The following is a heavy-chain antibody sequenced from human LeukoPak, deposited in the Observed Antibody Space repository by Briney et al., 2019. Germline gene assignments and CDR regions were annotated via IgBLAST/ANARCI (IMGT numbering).Heavy chain of an antibody. D-gene: IGHD3-3*01. CDR3: ARDREYYDFWSGHDAFDI. CDR1: GGSISGYH. V-gene: IGHV4-59*12. CDR2: IYYSGSS. J-gene: IGHJ3*02. Sequence: SETLSLTCNVSGGSISGYHWSWIRQPPGKGLEWLGYIYYSGSSNYNPSLKSRVTMSADTSKNQFSLKLSSVTAADTAVYYCARDREYYDFWSGHDAFDIWGQGTMVTVSS.